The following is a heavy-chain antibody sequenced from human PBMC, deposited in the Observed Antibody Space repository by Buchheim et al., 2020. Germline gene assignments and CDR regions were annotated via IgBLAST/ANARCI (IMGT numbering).Heavy chain of an antibody. CDR3: AKEGDYYRPYSRGHFDY. Sequence: EVQLLESGGGLVQPGGSLRLSCAASGFTFSSYAMSWVRQAPGKGLEWVSAISGSGGSTYYADSVKGRFTISRDNSKKTLYVQMNSLRAEDTAIYYCAKEGDYYRPYSRGHFDYWGQGTL. D-gene: IGHD3-22*01. CDR2: ISGSGGST. CDR1: GFTFSSYA. J-gene: IGHJ4*02. V-gene: IGHV3-23*01.